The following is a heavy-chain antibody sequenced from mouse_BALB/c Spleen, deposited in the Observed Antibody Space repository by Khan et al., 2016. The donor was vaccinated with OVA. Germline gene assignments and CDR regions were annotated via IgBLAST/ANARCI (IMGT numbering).Heavy chain of an antibody. J-gene: IGHJ4*01. CDR2: INPKNGVT. CDR1: GYTFTEYT. D-gene: IGHD3-3*01. V-gene: IGHV1-18*01. Sequence: VQLKQSGPELVKPGASVKISCKTSGYTFTEYTLHWVKQSHRKSFEWIGVINPKNGVTSYNQKFKGKATLTVDKSSSTAYMEFRSLTSEDSAVYYCARDAGRYWGQGTSVTVSS. CDR3: ARDAGRY.